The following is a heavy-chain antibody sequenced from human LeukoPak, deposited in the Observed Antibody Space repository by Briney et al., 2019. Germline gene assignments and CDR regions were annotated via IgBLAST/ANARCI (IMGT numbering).Heavy chain of an antibody. V-gene: IGHV4-39*01. J-gene: IGHJ5*02. Sequence: KTSETLSLTCTVSGGSISSSSCYWGWIRQPPGKGLEWIGSIYYSGSTYYNPSLKSRVTISVDTSKNQFSLKLSSVTAADTAVYYCARQRGWQQLVYPFDPWGQGTLVTVSS. CDR3: ARQRGWQQLVYPFDP. D-gene: IGHD6-13*01. CDR2: IYYSGST. CDR1: GGSISSSSCY.